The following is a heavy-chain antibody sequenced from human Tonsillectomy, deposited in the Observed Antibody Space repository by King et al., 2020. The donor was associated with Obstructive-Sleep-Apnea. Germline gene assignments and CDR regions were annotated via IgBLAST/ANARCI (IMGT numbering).Heavy chain of an antibody. Sequence: VQLVESGAEVEKPGASVKVSCMASGYTFSDYYIHWVRQAPGQGLEWMAWINPKSGETKSAQKFQGRVTLTRDTSMTTIYMELSRLTSDDTAEYSCAREGLSAALTATKSFDMWGQGTLVTVSS. CDR2: INPKSGET. J-gene: IGHJ3*02. D-gene: IGHD3-9*01. CDR3: AREGLSAALTATKSFDM. CDR1: GYTFSDYY. V-gene: IGHV1-2*02.